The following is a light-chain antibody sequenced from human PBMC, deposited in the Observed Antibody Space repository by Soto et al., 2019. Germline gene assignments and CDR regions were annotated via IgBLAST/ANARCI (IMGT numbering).Light chain of an antibody. J-gene: IGKJ5*01. V-gene: IGKV1-5*01. CDR2: AAS. CDR1: QTTSSW. Sequence: GDRVTITCWASQTTSSWLAWYQQKPGKAPKLLIYAASSLQSGVPSRFSGSGSGTDFTLTISSLQPEDFEIYYCQQFSNYPHVFGQGTRLEIK. CDR3: QQFSNYPHV.